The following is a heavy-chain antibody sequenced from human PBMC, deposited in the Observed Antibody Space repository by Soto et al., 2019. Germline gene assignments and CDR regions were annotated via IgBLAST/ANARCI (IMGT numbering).Heavy chain of an antibody. J-gene: IGHJ4*02. CDR1: GFIFSDHY. Sequence: VQLVESGGGLVQPGGSLRLSCAASGFIFSDHYMDWVRQAPGKGLEWVGRIKNKANSYTTEYAASVKGRFTISRDDSKNSLYLKMNSLKTEDTAVYYCTRVSIVGATGGRYFDYWGQGTLLTVSS. D-gene: IGHD1-26*01. CDR2: IKNKANSYTT. CDR3: TRVSIVGATGGRYFDY. V-gene: IGHV3-72*01.